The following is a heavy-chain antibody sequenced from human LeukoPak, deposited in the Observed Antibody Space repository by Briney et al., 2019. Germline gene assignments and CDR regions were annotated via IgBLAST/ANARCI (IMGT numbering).Heavy chain of an antibody. CDR2: ISYDGSNK. CDR1: GFTFSSYA. D-gene: IGHD6-13*01. V-gene: IGHV3-30*04. J-gene: IGHJ3*02. CDR3: ARESSPPAFDI. Sequence: GRSLRLSCAASGFTFSSYAMHWVRQAPGKGLEWVAVISYDGSNKYYADSVKGRFTISRDNSKNTLYLQMNSLRAEDTAVYYCARESSPPAFDIWGQGTMVTVSS.